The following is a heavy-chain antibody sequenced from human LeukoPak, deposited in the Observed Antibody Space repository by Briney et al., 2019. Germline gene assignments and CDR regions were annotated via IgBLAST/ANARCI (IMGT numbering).Heavy chain of an antibody. J-gene: IGHJ4*02. V-gene: IGHV3-72*01. CDR1: GFTFSDHY. Sequence: GGSLRLSCAASGFTFSDHYMDWVRQAPGQGLEWVGRIRNKANSYTTEYAASVKGRFTISRDDSKNSLSLQMNSLKTDDTAVYYCARASRSGSYFFYWGQGTLVTVSS. D-gene: IGHD1-26*01. CDR2: IRNKANSYTT. CDR3: ARASRSGSYFFY.